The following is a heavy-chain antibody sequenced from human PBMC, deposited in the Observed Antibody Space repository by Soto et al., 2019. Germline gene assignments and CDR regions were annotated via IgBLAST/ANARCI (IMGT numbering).Heavy chain of an antibody. D-gene: IGHD1-26*01. V-gene: IGHV4-34*01. CDR1: GGSFSGYY. CDR2: INHSGST. J-gene: IGHJ6*02. Sequence: QVQLQQWGAGLLKPSETLSLTCAVYGGSFSGYYWSWIRQPPGKGREWIGEINHSGSTNYNPSLKSRVTISVDTSKNQFSLKLSSVTAADTAVYYYAGQKWELPSYYYYYGMDVWGQGTTVTVSS. CDR3: AGQKWELPSYYYYYGMDV.